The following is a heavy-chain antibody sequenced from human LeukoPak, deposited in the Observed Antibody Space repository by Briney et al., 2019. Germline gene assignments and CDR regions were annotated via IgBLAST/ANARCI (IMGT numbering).Heavy chain of an antibody. CDR1: GGSFSGYH. Sequence: PSETLSLTCAVYGGSFSGYHWSWIRQPPGKGLEWIGEINHSGSTNYNPSLKSRVTISVDTSKNQFSLKLSSVTAADTAVYYCARRTYDSSPFDYWGQGTLVTVSS. CDR2: INHSGST. J-gene: IGHJ4*02. D-gene: IGHD3-22*01. V-gene: IGHV4-34*01. CDR3: ARRTYDSSPFDY.